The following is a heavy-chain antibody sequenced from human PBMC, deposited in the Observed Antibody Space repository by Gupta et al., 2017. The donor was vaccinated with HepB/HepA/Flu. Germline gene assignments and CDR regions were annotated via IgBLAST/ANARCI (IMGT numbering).Heavy chain of an antibody. J-gene: IGHJ4*02. CDR1: FFTFSSYA. CDR3: DRIAAAGTSFDY. CDR2: INGSGGGT. V-gene: IGHV3-23*01. Sequence: EARLLESGAGLVQLGGSLALSCAAPFFTFSSYAMSWVRQAPGKGLEWVSAINGSGGGTYYADSVKGRVTISRDNSKNTLYLQMNSRRAEDTAVYYCDRIAAAGTSFDYWEQGTLVTVS. D-gene: IGHD6-13*01.